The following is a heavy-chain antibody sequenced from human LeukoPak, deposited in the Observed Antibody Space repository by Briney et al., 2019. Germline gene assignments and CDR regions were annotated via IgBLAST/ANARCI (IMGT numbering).Heavy chain of an antibody. V-gene: IGHV3-23*01. CDR3: AKDIWDYAFDI. J-gene: IGHJ3*02. CDR1: GFTFSTYA. Sequence: GGSLRLSCAASGFTFSTYAMSWVRQAPGKGLEWVSSISGSGDSTSYADSAKGRFTISRDNSKNTLYLQMNSLRAEDTAVYYCAKDIWDYAFDIWGQGTMVTVSS. D-gene: IGHD1-26*01. CDR2: ISGSGDST.